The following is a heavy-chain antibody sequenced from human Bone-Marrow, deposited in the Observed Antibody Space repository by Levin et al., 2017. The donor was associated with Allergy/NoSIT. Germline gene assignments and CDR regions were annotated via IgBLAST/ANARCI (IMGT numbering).Heavy chain of an antibody. J-gene: IGHJ6*02. D-gene: IGHD6-13*01. Sequence: GESLKISCKGSGYSFTSYWIGWVRQIPGKGLEWMGVISPGDSDTRYSPSFQGQVTISADESISTAYLQWSSLKASDTAMYYCARHASGIAAAGLPYDMDVWGQGTTVTVSS. CDR2: ISPGDSDT. CDR1: GYSFTSYW. V-gene: IGHV5-51*01. CDR3: ARHASGIAAAGLPYDMDV.